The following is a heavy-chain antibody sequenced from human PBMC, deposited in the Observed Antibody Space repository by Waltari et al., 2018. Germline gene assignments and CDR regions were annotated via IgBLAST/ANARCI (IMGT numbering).Heavy chain of an antibody. CDR2: VLPIFGTA. V-gene: IGHV1-69*01. J-gene: IGHJ4*02. CDR1: GGTFSSYA. Sequence: QVQLVQSGAEVKKPGSSVKVSCKASGGTFSSYAISWVRQAPGQGLEWMGGVLPIFGTANYAQKCQGRVTITADESTSTAYMELSSLRSEDTAVYYCARDLYDYVWGSYSPFDYWGQGTLVTVSS. D-gene: IGHD3-16*01. CDR3: ARDLYDYVWGSYSPFDY.